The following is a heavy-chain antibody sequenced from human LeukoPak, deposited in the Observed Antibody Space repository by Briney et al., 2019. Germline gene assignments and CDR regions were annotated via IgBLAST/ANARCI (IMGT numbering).Heavy chain of an antibody. CDR1: GVSISSYY. D-gene: IGHD3-10*01. CDR2: IYYSGST. CDR3: ARHGYYGSGSFYGMDV. Sequence: SETLSLTCTVSGVSISSYYWSWIRQPPGKGLEWVGDIYYSGSTNYNPSLKSRVTVSVDTSKNQFSLKLSSVTAADTAVYYCARHGYYGSGSFYGMDVWGQGTTVTVSS. J-gene: IGHJ6*02. V-gene: IGHV4-59*08.